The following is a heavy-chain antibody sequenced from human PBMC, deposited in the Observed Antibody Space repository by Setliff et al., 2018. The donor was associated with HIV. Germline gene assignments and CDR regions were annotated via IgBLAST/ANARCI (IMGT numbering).Heavy chain of an antibody. Sequence: SVKVSCKASGGIFNTYGMNWVRQAPGQGLEWMGGIIPIARAPNYAQKFQGRVTLTRDTAASTAYMELSSLRSEDTAVYYCARDIYDSGWFTLEYWGQGTLVTVSS. V-gene: IGHV1-69*05. J-gene: IGHJ4*02. CDR3: ARDIYDSGWFTLEY. CDR1: GGIFNTYG. CDR2: IIPIARAP. D-gene: IGHD6-19*01.